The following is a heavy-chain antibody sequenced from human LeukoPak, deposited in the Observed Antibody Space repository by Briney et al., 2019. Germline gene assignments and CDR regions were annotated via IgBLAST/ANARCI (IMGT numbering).Heavy chain of an antibody. J-gene: IGHJ5*02. V-gene: IGHV4-4*07. Sequence: SETLSLTCTVSGGSISSYYWSWIRQPAGKGLEWIGRIYTSGSTNYNPSLKSRVTMSVDTSENQFSLKLSSVTAADTAVYYCARDLGSLDYGDYVVWFDPWGQGTLVTVSS. CDR2: IYTSGST. CDR3: ARDLGSLDYGDYVVWFDP. CDR1: GGSISSYY. D-gene: IGHD4-17*01.